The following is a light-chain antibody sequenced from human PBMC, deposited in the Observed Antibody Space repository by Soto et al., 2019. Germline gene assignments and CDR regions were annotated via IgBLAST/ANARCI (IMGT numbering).Light chain of an antibody. CDR1: STDFVSYNR. CDR2: EAS. CDR3: SSYTGSSTLEV. J-gene: IGLJ1*01. V-gene: IGLV2-18*02. Sequence: QSALTQPPSVSGSPGQSVTISCTGTSTDFVSYNRVSWYQQPPGTAPKLIIYEASNRPSGVSNRFSGSKSGDTASLTISGLQAEDEADYYCSSYTGSSTLEVFGSGTKLTVL.